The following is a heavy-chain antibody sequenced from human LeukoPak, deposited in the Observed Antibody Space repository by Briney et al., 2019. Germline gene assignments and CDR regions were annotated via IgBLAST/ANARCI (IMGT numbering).Heavy chain of an antibody. Sequence: PGKSLRLSCAASGFTFSSIYMSWVRQAPGKGLEWVANIKEDGSEESYVDSVKGRFTISRDNAKNSLYLQMNSLRAEDTAVYYCASQSGYYFDYWGQGTLVTVSP. CDR2: IKEDGSEE. J-gene: IGHJ4*02. CDR1: GFTFSSIY. CDR3: ASQSGYYFDY. V-gene: IGHV3-7*01.